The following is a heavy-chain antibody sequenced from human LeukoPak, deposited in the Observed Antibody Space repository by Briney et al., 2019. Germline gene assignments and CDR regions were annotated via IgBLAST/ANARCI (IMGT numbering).Heavy chain of an antibody. J-gene: IGHJ4*02. CDR3: ARDPAGHGRYFDY. Sequence: PSETLPLTCTVSGGSINGYFCTWLRQSAGAGLECIGRIHTSGTTYYNPSLKSRVSMSVDTSNNKFSLRLNSVTAADTAVYYCARDPAGHGRYFDYWGQGALVTVSS. CDR2: IHTSGTT. D-gene: IGHD1-14*01. CDR1: GGSINGYF. V-gene: IGHV4-4*07.